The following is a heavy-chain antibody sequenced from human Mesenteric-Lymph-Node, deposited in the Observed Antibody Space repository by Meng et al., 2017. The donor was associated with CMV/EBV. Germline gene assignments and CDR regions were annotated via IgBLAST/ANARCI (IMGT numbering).Heavy chain of an antibody. J-gene: IGHJ4*02. CDR2: INTDSGGT. V-gene: IGHV1-2*02. D-gene: IGHD2-2*01. CDR1: GNTFTGYY. Sequence: ASVKVSCKASGNTFTGYYIHWVRQAPGQGLEWMGWINTDSGGTNYAQNFQGRVTMTRDTSTSTAYMELRSLRSDDTAVYYCAISRYCSSTSCYMGEDYFDYWGQGTLVTVSS. CDR3: AISRYCSSTSCYMGEDYFDY.